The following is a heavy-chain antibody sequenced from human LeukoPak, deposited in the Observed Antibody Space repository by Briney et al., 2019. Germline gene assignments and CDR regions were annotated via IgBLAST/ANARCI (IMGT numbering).Heavy chain of an antibody. Sequence: PGGSLRLSCAASGFTFSNYAMGWVRQAPGKGLEWVSGISGSGDSTYYADSVKGRFTISRDNSKNTLYLQMNSLRAEDTAVYYCAKTYSSSWHDAFDIWGQGTMVTVSS. D-gene: IGHD6-13*01. V-gene: IGHV3-23*01. CDR1: GFTFSNYA. CDR2: ISGSGDST. CDR3: AKTYSSSWHDAFDI. J-gene: IGHJ3*02.